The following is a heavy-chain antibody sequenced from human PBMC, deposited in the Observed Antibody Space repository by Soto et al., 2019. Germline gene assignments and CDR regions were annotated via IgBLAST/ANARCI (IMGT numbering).Heavy chain of an antibody. CDR3: ARIPTDYGASKNYFDY. CDR1: GFTFSDYY. CDR2: ISSSGSYT. V-gene: IGHV3-11*06. J-gene: IGHJ4*02. Sequence: QVQLVESGGGLVKPGGSLRLSCAASGFTFSDYYMSWIRQAPGKGLEWVSYISSSGSYTNSADSMKGRFTISRDNAQASLYLQVNSLRAEDTAVYYCARIPTDYGASKNYFDYWGQGTLVTVSS. D-gene: IGHD4-17*01.